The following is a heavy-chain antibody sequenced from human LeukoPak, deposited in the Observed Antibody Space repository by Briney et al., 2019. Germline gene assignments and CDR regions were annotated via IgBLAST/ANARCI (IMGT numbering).Heavy chain of an antibody. CDR1: GFTFSSYS. J-gene: IGHJ5*02. D-gene: IGHD6-25*01. Sequence: GGSLRLSCAASGFTFSSYSMNWVRQAPGKGLEWVSSISSSSNYIYYADSVKGRFTISRDNAKDSLYLQMNSLRAEDTAVYYCARDTPRLWFDPWGQGTLVTVSS. CDR2: ISSSSNYI. CDR3: ARDTPRLWFDP. V-gene: IGHV3-21*01.